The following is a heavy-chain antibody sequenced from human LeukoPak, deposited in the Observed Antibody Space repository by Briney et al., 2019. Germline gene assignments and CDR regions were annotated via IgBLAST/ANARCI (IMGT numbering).Heavy chain of an antibody. CDR2: ISSSSSYI. J-gene: IGHJ6*03. D-gene: IGHD6-6*01. V-gene: IGHV3-21*01. CDR1: GSTFSSYS. Sequence: PGGSLRLSCAASGSTFSSYSMNWVRQAPGKGLEWVSSISSSSSYIYYADSVKGRFTISRDNAKNSLYLQMNSLRAEDTAVYYCARDISSSYYYYMDVWGKGTTVTVSS. CDR3: ARDISSSYYYYMDV.